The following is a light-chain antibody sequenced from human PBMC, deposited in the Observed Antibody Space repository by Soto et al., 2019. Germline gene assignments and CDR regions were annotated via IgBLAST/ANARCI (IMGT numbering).Light chain of an antibody. CDR1: QSVSSSY. V-gene: IGKV3D-20*02. CDR3: QQRSDWPLT. J-gene: IGKJ4*01. CDR2: DAS. Sequence: EIVLTQSPGTLSLSPGERATLSCRASQSVSSSYLAWYQQKPGQAPRLLVYDASTRATGIPARFSGSGSGTDFTLSISSLESEDFAVYFCQQRSDWPLTFGGGTKVDIK.